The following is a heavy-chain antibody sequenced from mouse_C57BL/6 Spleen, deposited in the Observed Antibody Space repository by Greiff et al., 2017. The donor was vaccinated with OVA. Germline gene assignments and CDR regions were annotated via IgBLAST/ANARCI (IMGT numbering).Heavy chain of an antibody. CDR3: ARANWDVGGGY. J-gene: IGHJ2*01. CDR2: IYPRSGNT. Sequence: QVQLQQSGAELARPGASVKLSCKASGYTFTSYGISWVKQRTGQGLEWIGEIYPRSGNTYYNEKFKGKATLTADKSSSTAYMELRSLTSEDSAVYFCARANWDVGGGYWGQGTTLTVSS. CDR1: GYTFTSYG. V-gene: IGHV1-81*01. D-gene: IGHD4-1*01.